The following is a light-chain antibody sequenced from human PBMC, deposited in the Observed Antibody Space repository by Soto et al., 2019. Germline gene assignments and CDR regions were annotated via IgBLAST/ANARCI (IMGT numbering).Light chain of an antibody. J-gene: IGKJ2*01. CDR1: QSVISTY. Sequence: EIGLTQSPGTLSLSPGERATLSCRTSQSVISTYLAWYQQKPGQAPRLLIYDASRRATGIPVRFNGSGSGIEYTLTISSLESENFAVYYCQQYETSPPMYTFGQGTQLEIK. V-gene: IGKV3-20*01. CDR3: QQYETSPPMYT. CDR2: DAS.